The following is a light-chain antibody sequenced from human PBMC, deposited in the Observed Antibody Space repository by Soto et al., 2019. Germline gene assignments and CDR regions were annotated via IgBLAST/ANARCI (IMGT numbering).Light chain of an antibody. Sequence: DIVVTQSPDSLPVSLGERATINCKSSQSVLYSSNNKNYLAWYQQKSGQPPKLLIYWASPRVFGVPDRFSGSGSATDFTLTSSSLQAEDVVVYYCQQYYSIPRAFGQGTRLEIK. CDR3: QQYYSIPRA. CDR1: QSVLYSSNNKNY. V-gene: IGKV4-1*01. J-gene: IGKJ5*01. CDR2: WAS.